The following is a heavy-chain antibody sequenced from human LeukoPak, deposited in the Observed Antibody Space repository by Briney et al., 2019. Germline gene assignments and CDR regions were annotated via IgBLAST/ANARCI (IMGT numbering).Heavy chain of an antibody. J-gene: IGHJ4*02. CDR3: TTVPPLYYDSSGYYPTVDY. Sequence: GGSLRLSCAASGFTFTNAWMSWVRQAPGKGLEWVGRIKSKIDGGTTDYAAPVKGRFTISRDDSKNTLYLQMNSLKTEDTAVYYCTTVPPLYYDSSGYYPTVDYWGQGTLVTVSS. V-gene: IGHV3-15*01. CDR1: GFTFTNAW. D-gene: IGHD3-22*01. CDR2: IKSKIDGGTT.